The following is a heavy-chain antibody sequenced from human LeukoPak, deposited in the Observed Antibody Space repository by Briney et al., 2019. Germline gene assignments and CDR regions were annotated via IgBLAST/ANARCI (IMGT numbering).Heavy chain of an antibody. CDR2: ISGSGGST. V-gene: IGHV3-23*01. D-gene: IGHD5-18*01. Sequence: GGPLRLSCAASGFTFSSYAMNWVRQAPGKGLEWVSAISGSGGSTYYADSVKGRFTISRDNAKNSLSLQMNSLRAEDTAVYYCARAITNYGYIFDYWGQGTLVTVSS. CDR1: GFTFSSYA. J-gene: IGHJ4*02. CDR3: ARAITNYGYIFDY.